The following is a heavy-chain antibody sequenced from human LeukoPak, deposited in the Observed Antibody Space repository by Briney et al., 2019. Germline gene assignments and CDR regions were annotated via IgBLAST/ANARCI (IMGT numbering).Heavy chain of an antibody. CDR1: GGSISSGDYY. CDR2: IYYNGNT. J-gene: IGHJ6*02. CDR3: ARATYYYYGMDV. Sequence: SETLSLTCTVSGGSISSGDYYWSWIRQPPGKGLEWIGYIYYNGNTYYNPSLKSRVTISVDTSENQFSLKLSSLTAADTAVYYCARATYYYYGMDVWGQGTTVTVS. V-gene: IGHV4-30-4*01.